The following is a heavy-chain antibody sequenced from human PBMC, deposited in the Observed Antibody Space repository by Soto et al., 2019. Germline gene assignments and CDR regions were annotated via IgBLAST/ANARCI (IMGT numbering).Heavy chain of an antibody. CDR3: ARRRYYYGMDV. CDR2: IYYSGST. J-gene: IGHJ6*02. Sequence: QLQLQESGPGLVKPSETLSLTCTVSGGSISSSSYYWGWIRQPPGKGLEWIGSIYYSGSTYYNPSLKSRVTISVDTPKNQFSLKLSSVTAADTAVYYCARRRYYYGMDVWGQGTTVTVSS. V-gene: IGHV4-39*01. CDR1: GGSISSSSYY.